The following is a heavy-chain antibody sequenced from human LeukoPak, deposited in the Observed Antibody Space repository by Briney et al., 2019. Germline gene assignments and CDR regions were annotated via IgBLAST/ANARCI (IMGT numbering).Heavy chain of an antibody. CDR3: ARGRSNYDFWSGPYWYFDL. CDR2: ISSSSSYI. CDR1: GFTFSSYS. D-gene: IGHD3-3*01. V-gene: IGHV3-21*01. Sequence: GGSLRLSCAASGFTFSSYSMNWVRQAPGKGLEWVSSISSSSSYIYYADSVKGRFTISRDNAKNSLYLQMNSLRAEDTAVYYCARGRSNYDFWSGPYWYFDLWGRGPLVTVSS. J-gene: IGHJ2*01.